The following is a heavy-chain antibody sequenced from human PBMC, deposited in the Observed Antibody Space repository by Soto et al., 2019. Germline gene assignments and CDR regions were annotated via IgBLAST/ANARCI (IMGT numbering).Heavy chain of an antibody. J-gene: IGHJ3*01. Sequence: QVQLVESGGGVVQPARSLRLSCVATGLTFSPYGIHWVRQAPGRGLEWVGVIWHDGRQKYSADSVRGRFTISRDNSKNTVYLQMNSLGVEDSAVYYCEGRDDPFHVWGQGTMVTVSS. V-gene: IGHV3-33*01. CDR1: GLTFSPYG. CDR2: IWHDGRQK. CDR3: EGRDDPFHV.